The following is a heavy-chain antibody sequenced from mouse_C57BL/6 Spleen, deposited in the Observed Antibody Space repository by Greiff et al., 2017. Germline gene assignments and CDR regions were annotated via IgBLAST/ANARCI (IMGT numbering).Heavy chain of an antibody. CDR1: GFTFSDYG. J-gene: IGHJ2*01. CDR2: ISSGSSTI. CDR3: GRSVYIDY. V-gene: IGHV5-17*01. Sequence: EVQLVESGGGLVKPGGSLKLSCAASGFTFSDYGMHWVRQAPEKGLEWVAYISSGSSTIYSADTVKGRFTISRDNAKNTLFLPMTRLRSEGTGQYYCGRSVYIDYWGQGTTLTVSS.